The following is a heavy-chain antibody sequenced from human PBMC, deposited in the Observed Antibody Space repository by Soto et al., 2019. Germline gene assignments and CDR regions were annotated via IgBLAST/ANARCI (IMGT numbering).Heavy chain of an antibody. Sequence: PGGSLRLSCAASGFTFTDYAMSWVRQAPGKGLEWVSLIDASGGYTYYADSVKGRFTISRDNSRNTLYLQMNSLRAEDTAVYYCAKHAAAAAPDYWGQGTLVTVSS. V-gene: IGHV3-23*01. D-gene: IGHD6-13*01. J-gene: IGHJ4*02. CDR3: AKHAAAAAPDY. CDR2: IDASGGYT. CDR1: GFTFTDYA.